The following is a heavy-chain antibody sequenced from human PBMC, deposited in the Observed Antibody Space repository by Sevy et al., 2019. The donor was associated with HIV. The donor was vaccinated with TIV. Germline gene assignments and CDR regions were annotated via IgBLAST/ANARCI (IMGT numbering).Heavy chain of an antibody. CDR2: IYPGDSDT. V-gene: IGHV5-51*01. CDR1: GYSFTSYW. J-gene: IGHJ4*02. D-gene: IGHD6-6*01. CDR3: ARLHSSSSGDFDY. Sequence: GESLKISCKGSGYSFTSYWIGWVRQMPGKGLEWMGIIYPGDSDTRYSPSFQGQVTISADKSISTAYLQCSSLKASDTAMYYCARLHSSSSGDFDYWGQGTLVTVSS.